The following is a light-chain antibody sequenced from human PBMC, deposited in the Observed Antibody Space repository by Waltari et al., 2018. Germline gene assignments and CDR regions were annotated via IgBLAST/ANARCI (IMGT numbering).Light chain of an antibody. Sequence: QSVLTQPPSASGTPGQRVTIPCSGIGYHPVNWYQHLPGPAPKLHIHTNYQRPSGVPDRFSGSNSGTSASLAISGLQSEDEADYYCAAWDGSLNEWVFGGGTKVTVL. V-gene: IGLV1-44*01. CDR2: TNY. CDR1: GYHP. J-gene: IGLJ3*02. CDR3: AAWDGSLNEWV.